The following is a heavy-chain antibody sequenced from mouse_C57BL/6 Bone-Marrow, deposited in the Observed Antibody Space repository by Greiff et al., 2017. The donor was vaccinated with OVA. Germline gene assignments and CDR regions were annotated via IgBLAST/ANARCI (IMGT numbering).Heavy chain of an antibody. J-gene: IGHJ1*03. D-gene: IGHD2-4*01. CDR1: GYSITSGYY. CDR2: ISYDGSN. CDR3: ARGDDYDGYWYFDV. V-gene: IGHV3-6*01. Sequence: EVKLQESGPGLVKPSQSLSLTCSVTGYSITSGYYWNWIRQFPGNKLEWMGYISYDGSNNYNPSLKNRISITRDTSKNQFFLKLNSVTTEDTATYYCARGDDYDGYWYFDVWGTGTTVTVSS.